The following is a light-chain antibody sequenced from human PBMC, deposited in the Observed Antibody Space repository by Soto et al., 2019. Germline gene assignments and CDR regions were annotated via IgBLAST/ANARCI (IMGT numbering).Light chain of an antibody. Sequence: ETVLTQSPGTLSLSPGERATLSCRASQSVSSNYLAWYQQKPGQAPRLLIYGASTRATGIPDRFSGSGSGTDFTLTISILEPEDFAVYYCQQFGRSPLAWTFGQGTKVEIK. V-gene: IGKV3-20*01. CDR1: QSVSSNY. J-gene: IGKJ1*01. CDR3: QQFGRSPLAWT. CDR2: GAS.